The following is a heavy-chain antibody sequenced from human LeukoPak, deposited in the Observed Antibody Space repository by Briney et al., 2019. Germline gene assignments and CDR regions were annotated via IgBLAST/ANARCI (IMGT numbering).Heavy chain of an antibody. Sequence: ESGPTLVNPTQTLTLTCTFSGFSLSTSGMRVSWIRQPPGKALEWPARIDWDDDKFYSTSLKTRLTISKDTSKNQVVLTMTNMDPVDTATYYCARMSRGVAAAGYYFDYWGQGTLVTVSS. D-gene: IGHD6-13*01. CDR3: ARMSRGVAAAGYYFDY. J-gene: IGHJ4*02. CDR1: GFSLSTSGMR. CDR2: IDWDDDK. V-gene: IGHV2-70*04.